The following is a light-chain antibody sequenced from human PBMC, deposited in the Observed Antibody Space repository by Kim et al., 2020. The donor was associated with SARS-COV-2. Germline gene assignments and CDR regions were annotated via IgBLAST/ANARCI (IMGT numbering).Light chain of an antibody. CDR1: QSISSY. CDR3: QQNYSTPPYT. CDR2: AAS. J-gene: IGKJ2*01. V-gene: IGKV1-39*01. Sequence: DIQMTQSPSSLSASVGDRVTITCRASQSISSYLNWYQQKPGKAPKLLIYAASSLQSGVPSRFSGSGSGTDFTLTISSLQPEDFATYYCQQNYSTPPYTFGQGTKLEI.